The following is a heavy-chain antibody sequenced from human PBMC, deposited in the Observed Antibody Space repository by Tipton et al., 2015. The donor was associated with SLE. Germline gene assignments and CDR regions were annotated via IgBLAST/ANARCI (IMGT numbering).Heavy chain of an antibody. CDR1: GGSISSHY. J-gene: IGHJ2*01. CDR2: ISYSGGP. Sequence: TLSLTCTVSGGSISSHYWSWIRQPPGKGLEWIGYISYSGGPNYNPSLKSRVTMSMDTSKNHFSLELRSVTAADTAVYYCASDSRSSWYFIWGRGTLVTVSS. CDR3: ASDSRSSWYFI. D-gene: IGHD6-13*01. V-gene: IGHV4-59*11.